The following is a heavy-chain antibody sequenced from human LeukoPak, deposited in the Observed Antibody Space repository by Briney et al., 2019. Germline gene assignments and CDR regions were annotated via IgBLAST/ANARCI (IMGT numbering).Heavy chain of an antibody. CDR2: IWYDGSNK. D-gene: IGHD3-22*01. CDR1: GFTFSSFG. Sequence: GRSLRLSCAASGFTFSSFGMHWVRQAPGKGLEWVAVIWYDGSNKYYADSAKGRFTISRDNSKNTLYLQMNSLRAEDTAVYYCARGTTLYDSSGDDFDYWGQGTLVTVSS. J-gene: IGHJ4*02. CDR3: ARGTTLYDSSGDDFDY. V-gene: IGHV3-33*08.